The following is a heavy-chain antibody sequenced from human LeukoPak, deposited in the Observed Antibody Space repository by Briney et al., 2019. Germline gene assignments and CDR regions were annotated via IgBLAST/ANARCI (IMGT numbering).Heavy chain of an antibody. CDR1: RGSISSDH. Sequence: SETLSLTCTVSRGSISSDHWRWIGQSPAKELAGVGYIYYSWSTSYNPSLKSRVTISLDTSTSQFSLKLSSVTAADTAVYYCARDMVRGVRAYLSWFDPWGQGILVTVST. V-gene: IGHV4-59*01. CDR3: ARDMVRGVRAYLSWFDP. CDR2: IYYSWST. J-gene: IGHJ5*02. D-gene: IGHD3-10*01.